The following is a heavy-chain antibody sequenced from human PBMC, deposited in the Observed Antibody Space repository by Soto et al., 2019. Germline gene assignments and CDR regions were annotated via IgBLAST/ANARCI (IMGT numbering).Heavy chain of an antibody. CDR3: ATDTNVHLFD. J-gene: IGHJ4*02. CDR1: GFTFTGYY. Sequence: GASVKVSCKTSGFTFTGYYLHWVRQAPGQGLEWMGWINPGDGETNCLQRFQPRVTLTRDTSISTAYMELSSLRSDDTAVYYCATDTNVHLFDWGQGTLVTVSS. CDR2: INPGDGET. D-gene: IGHD2-8*01. V-gene: IGHV1-2*02.